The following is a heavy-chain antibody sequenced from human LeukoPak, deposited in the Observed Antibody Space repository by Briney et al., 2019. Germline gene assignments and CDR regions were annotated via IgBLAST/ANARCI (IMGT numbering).Heavy chain of an antibody. J-gene: IGHJ3*02. D-gene: IGHD2-15*01. CDR3: ARQEIAIVVVGGAFDI. V-gene: IGHV4-39*01. CDR2: IYYSGST. CDR1: GGSISSSSYY. Sequence: SETLSLTCTVSGGSISSSSYYPGWIRQPPGKGLEWIESIYYSGSTYYKPPLNSRVTISVDPSKHQFSLNLSSVTAADPAFYYCARQEIAIVVVGGAFDIWGQGTMVTVSS.